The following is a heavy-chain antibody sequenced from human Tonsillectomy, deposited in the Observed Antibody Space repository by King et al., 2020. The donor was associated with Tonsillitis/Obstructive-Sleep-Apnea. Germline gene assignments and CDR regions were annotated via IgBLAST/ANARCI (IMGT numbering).Heavy chain of an antibody. CDR1: GFTFDDYA. CDR2: ISWSSGSI. CDR3: ASLHSIPGTSWYFQN. J-gene: IGHJ1*01. Sequence: EVQLVESGGGLVQPGRSLRLSCAASGFTFDDYAMHWVRQAPGKGLEWVSRISWSSGSIGYADSVKGRFTISRDNAKNSLYLQMNSLRPEDTALYYCASLHSIPGTSWYFQNWGHSTLVTVSS. V-gene: IGHV3-9*01. D-gene: IGHD1-7*01.